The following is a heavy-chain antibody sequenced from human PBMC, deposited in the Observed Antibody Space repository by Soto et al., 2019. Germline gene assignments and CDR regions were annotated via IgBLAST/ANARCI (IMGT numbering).Heavy chain of an antibody. Sequence: QVQLVQSGAEVKKPGSSVKVSCKASGGTFSSYAISWVRQAPGQGLEWMGGIIPIFGTANYAQKFQGRVTITAAESTSTAYMELSSLRSEDTAVYYCARGNCTNGVCYSSLGWFDPWGQGTLVTVSS. J-gene: IGHJ5*02. V-gene: IGHV1-69*01. CDR3: ARGNCTNGVCYSSLGWFDP. D-gene: IGHD2-8*01. CDR2: IIPIFGTA. CDR1: GGTFSSYA.